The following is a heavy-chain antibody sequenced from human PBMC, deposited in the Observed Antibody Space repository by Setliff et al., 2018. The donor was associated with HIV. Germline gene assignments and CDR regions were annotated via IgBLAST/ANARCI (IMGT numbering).Heavy chain of an antibody. V-gene: IGHV1-18*01. D-gene: IGHD6-6*01. CDR3: ARSRYSSSSGDY. CDR1: GYTFTSYG. Sequence: ASVKVSCKASGYTFTSYGISWVRQAPGQGLEWMGWVSTYNGNTNYAPKLQGRVTMTTDTSTSTAYMELRSLTSDDTAVYYCARSRYSSSSGDYWGQGTLVTVSS. J-gene: IGHJ4*02. CDR2: VSTYNGNT.